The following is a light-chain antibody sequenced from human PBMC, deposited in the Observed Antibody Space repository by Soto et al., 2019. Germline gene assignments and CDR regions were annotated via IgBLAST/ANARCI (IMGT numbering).Light chain of an antibody. V-gene: IGKV3-15*01. CDR1: HSVNSH. CDR3: QQYKNWPL. CDR2: GAS. Sequence: MTQSPATFSVSPGERVTLSCRTSHSVNSHVAWYQQKPGQAPRLLLYGASTRATGIPVRFSGSGFGTEFTLTISSLQSEDFAVYYCQQYKNWPLFGQGTRLEIK. J-gene: IGKJ5*01.